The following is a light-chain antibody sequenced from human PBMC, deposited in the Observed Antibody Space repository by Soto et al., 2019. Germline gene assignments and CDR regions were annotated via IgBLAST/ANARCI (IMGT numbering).Light chain of an antibody. J-gene: IGKJ5*01. CDR3: QQTYITPFT. CDR1: QSITDY. Sequence: DIQITHSPSSLSASVVDRVTITFLASQSITDYLNWYQQKPGKAPKLLIYAASSLQSGVPSRFSASGSGTGFTLTISRLQPEDFATYFCQQTYITPFTFGQGTRLEIK. CDR2: AAS. V-gene: IGKV1-39*01.